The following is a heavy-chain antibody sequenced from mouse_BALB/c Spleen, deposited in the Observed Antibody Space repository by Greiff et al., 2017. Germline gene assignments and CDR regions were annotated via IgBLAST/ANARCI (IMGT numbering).Heavy chain of an antibody. J-gene: IGHJ4*01. V-gene: IGHV5-12-1*01. D-gene: IGHD2-2*01. CDR1: GFAFSSYD. CDR3: ARWFLYAMDY. CDR2: ISSGGGST. Sequence: EVHLVESGAGLVKPGGSLKLSCAASGFAFSSYDMSWVRQTPAQRQEWVAYISSGGGSTNYHATVKGRFTISRDNAKNTLYLQMSRLKSEDTAMYDCARWFLYAMDYWGQGTSVTVSS.